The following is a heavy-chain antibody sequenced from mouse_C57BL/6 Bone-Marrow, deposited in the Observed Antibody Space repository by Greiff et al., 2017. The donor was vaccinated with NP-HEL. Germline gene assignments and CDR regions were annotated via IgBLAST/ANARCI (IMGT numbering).Heavy chain of an antibody. V-gene: IGHV1-63*01. CDR1: GYTFTNYW. CDR2: IYPGGGYT. CDR3: ARMVTDWYFDV. J-gene: IGHJ1*03. Sequence: VKLQESGAELVRPGTSVKMSCKASGYTFTNYWIGWAKQRPGHGLEWIGDIYPGGGYTNYNEKFKGKATLTADKSSSTAYMQFSSLTSEDSAIYYCARMVTDWYFDVWGTGTTVTVSS. D-gene: IGHD2-2*01.